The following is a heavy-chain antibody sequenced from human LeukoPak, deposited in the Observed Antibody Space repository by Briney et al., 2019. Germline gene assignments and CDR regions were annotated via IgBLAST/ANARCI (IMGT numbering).Heavy chain of an antibody. CDR1: GFIFSDYW. CDR2: IKVDGIEK. CDR3: ARDNAGSGWVY. D-gene: IGHD6-19*01. Sequence: GGSLRLSCVASGFIFSDYWMSWVRQAPGKGPEWVANIKVDGIEKYYADSVKGRFTISRDNAKNSLYLQMNNLRAEDTAVYYCARDNAGSGWVYWGQGTLVTVSS. V-gene: IGHV3-7*04. J-gene: IGHJ4*02.